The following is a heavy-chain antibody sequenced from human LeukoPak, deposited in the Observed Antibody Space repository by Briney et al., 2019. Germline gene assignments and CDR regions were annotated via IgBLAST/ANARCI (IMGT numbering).Heavy chain of an antibody. CDR2: IYTSGST. Sequence: KPSQTLSLTCTVSGGSISSSGDYWTWIRQPAGKELEWIGLIYTSGSTNYNPSLKSRVTISIDTSKNQFSLKLSSVTAADTAVYYCARVGSGSYNFDYWGQGTLVTVSS. D-gene: IGHD1-26*01. CDR1: GGSISSSGDY. V-gene: IGHV4-61*02. J-gene: IGHJ4*02. CDR3: ARVGSGSYNFDY.